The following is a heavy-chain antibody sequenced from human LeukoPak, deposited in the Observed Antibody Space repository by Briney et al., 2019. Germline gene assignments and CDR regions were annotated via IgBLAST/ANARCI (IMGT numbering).Heavy chain of an antibody. CDR2: IYYSGST. CDR3: ARDSRTLSSGWLDRFDP. CDR1: GGSISSSSYY. Sequence: SETLSLTCTVSGGSISSSSYYWGWIRQPPGKGLEWIGSIYYSGSTYYDPSLKSRVTMSVDTSKNQFSLKVTSVTAADTAVYYCARDSRTLSSGWLDRFDPWGQGTLVTVSS. V-gene: IGHV4-39*07. D-gene: IGHD6-19*01. J-gene: IGHJ5*02.